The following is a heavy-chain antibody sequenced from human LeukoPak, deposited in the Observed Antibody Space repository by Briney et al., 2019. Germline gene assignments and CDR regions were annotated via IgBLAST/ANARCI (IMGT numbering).Heavy chain of an antibody. J-gene: IGHJ4*02. V-gene: IGHV3-21*01. Sequence: GGSLRLSCTASGFTFSGYSMNWIRQAPGKGLEWVSSFGTRSTSIYHAGSVKGRFAISRDNAKNSLYLQMNSLRDEDTAVYYCAREVSEGFDFWGQGTLVTVSS. CDR1: GFTFSGYS. CDR3: AREVSEGFDF. CDR2: FGTRSTSI. D-gene: IGHD3-22*01.